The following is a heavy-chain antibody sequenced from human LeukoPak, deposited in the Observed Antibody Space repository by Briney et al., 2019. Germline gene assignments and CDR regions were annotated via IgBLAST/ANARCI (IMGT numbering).Heavy chain of an antibody. V-gene: IGHV3-48*03. J-gene: IGHJ1*01. Sequence: GGSLRLSCAASGFTFSDYEMNWVRQAPGKGLEWVSYISTSGGTIYYAASVKGRFTISRDNAKNSLFLQMNSPRAEDTAVYYCARGEVYFLLWGQGTLVTVSS. CDR2: ISTSGGTI. CDR3: ARGEVYFLL. CDR1: GFTFSDYE.